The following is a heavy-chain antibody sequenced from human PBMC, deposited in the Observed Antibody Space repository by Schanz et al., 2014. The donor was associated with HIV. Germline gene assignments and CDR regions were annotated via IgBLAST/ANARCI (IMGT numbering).Heavy chain of an antibody. D-gene: IGHD1-1*01. CDR2: ISNNGDTI. CDR1: GFTFNDFY. CDR3: VRDLDDAFEI. V-gene: IGHV3-11*01. J-gene: IGHJ3*02. Sequence: QVQLVESGGGLVKPGGSLRLSCAASGFTFNDFYMSWIRQAPGKGLEWLSYISNNGDTIYYSDSVKGRFTISRDNAKNSLYLQMDSLRAGDTAVYYCVRDLDDAFEIWGQGTMVTVSS.